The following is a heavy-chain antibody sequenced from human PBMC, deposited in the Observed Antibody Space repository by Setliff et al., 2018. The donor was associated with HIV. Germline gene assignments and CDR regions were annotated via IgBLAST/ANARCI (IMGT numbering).Heavy chain of an antibody. CDR1: GDSISSGSYY. CDR3: ARHRYSGTYVWEPATDL. CDR2: IHTTGST. J-gene: IGHJ2*01. D-gene: IGHD1-26*01. V-gene: IGHV4-61*09. Sequence: SETLSLTCSVSGDSISSGSYYWSWIRLPAGKGLEWIGQIHTTGSTNYNPSLKSRVTILVDSSRNQFSLRLSSVTAADTAVYYCARHRYSGTYVWEPATDLWGRGTLVTVSS.